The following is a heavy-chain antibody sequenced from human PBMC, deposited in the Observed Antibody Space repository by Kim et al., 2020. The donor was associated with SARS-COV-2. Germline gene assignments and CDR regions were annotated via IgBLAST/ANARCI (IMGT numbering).Heavy chain of an antibody. CDR1: GYSISSGYY. CDR2: IYHSGST. V-gene: IGHV4-38-2*02. Sequence: SETLSLTCTVSGYSISSGYYWGWIRQPPGKGLEWIGSIYHSGSTYYNPSLKSRVTISVDTSKNQFSLKLSSVTAADTAVYYCARGRRVTTDQDWGQGTLVTVSS. D-gene: IGHD4-17*01. CDR3: ARGRRVTTDQD. J-gene: IGHJ4*02.